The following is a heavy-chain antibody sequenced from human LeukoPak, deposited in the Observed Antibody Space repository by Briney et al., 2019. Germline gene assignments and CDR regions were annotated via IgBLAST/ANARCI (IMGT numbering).Heavy chain of an antibody. CDR1: GYSFTSYW. CDR3: ARLSRTPLLWFDLIDY. D-gene: IGHD3-10*01. V-gene: IGHV5-51*01. J-gene: IGHJ4*02. CDR2: IYPGDSDT. Sequence: GESLKISCKGSGYSFTSYWIGWVRQMPGKGLEWMGIIYPGDSDTRYSPSFQGQVTISADKSISTAYLQWSSLKASDTAMYYCARLSRTPLLWFDLIDYWGQGTLVTVSS.